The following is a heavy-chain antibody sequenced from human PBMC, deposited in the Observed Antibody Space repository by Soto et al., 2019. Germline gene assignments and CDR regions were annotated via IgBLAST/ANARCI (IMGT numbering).Heavy chain of an antibody. V-gene: IGHV1-3*01. CDR3: ARLVATGLLFDY. CDR1: GYTFTGYY. J-gene: IGHJ4*02. CDR2: INAGNGNT. D-gene: IGHD5-12*01. Sequence: XSVKVSFNASGYTFTGYYMHXVRHSPGQRLEWMGWINAGNGNTKYSQKFQGRVTITRDTSASTAYMELSSMRSEDTAVYYCARLVATGLLFDYWGQGTLVTVSS.